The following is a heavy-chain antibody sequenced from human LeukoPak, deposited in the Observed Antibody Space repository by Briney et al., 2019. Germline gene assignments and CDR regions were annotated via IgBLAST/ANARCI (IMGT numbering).Heavy chain of an antibody. Sequence: GRSLRLSCEASGFTFRAYGMHWVRQAPGKRLGWVAVISYDEYEKDYADSAKGRFTISRDNSKNTLYLQMNSLRVEDTAVYYCARGTRTYAYYGLDVWGPGTTVTVSS. CDR1: GFTFRAYG. D-gene: IGHD2-2*01. J-gene: IGHJ6*02. CDR3: ARGTRTYAYYGLDV. V-gene: IGHV3-30-3*01. CDR2: ISYDEYEK.